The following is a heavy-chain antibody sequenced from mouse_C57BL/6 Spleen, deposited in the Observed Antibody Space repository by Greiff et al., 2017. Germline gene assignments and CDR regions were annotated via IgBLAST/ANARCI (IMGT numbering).Heavy chain of an antibody. D-gene: IGHD1-1*01. CDR3: ASRDYYGSSLDY. Sequence: QVHVKQPGAELVRPGTSVKLSCKASGYTFTSYWMHWVKQRPGQGLEWIGVIDPSDSYTNYNQKFKGKATLTVDTSSSTAYMQLSSLTSEDAAVYYCASRDYYGSSLDYWGQGTTLTVSS. V-gene: IGHV1-59*01. CDR1: GYTFTSYW. J-gene: IGHJ2*01. CDR2: IDPSDSYT.